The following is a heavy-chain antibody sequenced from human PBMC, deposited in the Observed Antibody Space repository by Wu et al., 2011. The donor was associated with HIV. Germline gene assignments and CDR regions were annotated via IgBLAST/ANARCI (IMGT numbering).Heavy chain of an antibody. V-gene: IGHV1-18*01. D-gene: IGHD3-10*01. Sequence: SVKVSCKASGYTLTTMVSTGCDRPLDKGLSGWDGSAPYNDNTNYAQKFQGRVTMTTDTSMKTAYMELRSLRSDDTAVFYCARVREWFGEFTAFDYWGQGALVTVSS. J-gene: IGHJ4*02. CDR2: SAPYNDNT. CDR1: GYTLTTMV. CDR3: ARVREWFGEFTAFDY.